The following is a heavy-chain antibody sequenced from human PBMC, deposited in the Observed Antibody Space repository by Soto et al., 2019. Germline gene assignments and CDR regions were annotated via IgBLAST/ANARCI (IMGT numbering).Heavy chain of an antibody. CDR1: GFTLSSYA. CDR3: ARGSGGGWYESNAFDI. V-gene: IGHV3-30-3*01. J-gene: IGHJ3*02. CDR2: ISYDGSNK. Sequence: GGSPRLSSAASGFTLSSYAMRWVRQAPGKGLEWVAVISYDGSNKYYADSVKGRFTISRDNSKNTLYLQMNSLRAEDTAVYYCARGSGGGWYESNAFDICGPGTMVTVSS. D-gene: IGHD2-15*01.